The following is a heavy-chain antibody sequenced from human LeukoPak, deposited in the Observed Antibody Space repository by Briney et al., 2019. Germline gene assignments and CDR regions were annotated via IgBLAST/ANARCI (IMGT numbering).Heavy chain of an antibody. CDR1: GYTFTGYY. CDR3: ARVRKVAVAAWGHNWFDP. D-gene: IGHD6-19*01. J-gene: IGHJ5*02. Sequence: GESLKISCKCSGYTFTGYYMHWVRQAPGQGLEWMGWINPNSGGTNYAQKFQGRVTMTRDTSISTAYMELSRLRSDDTAVYYCARVRKVAVAAWGHNWFDPWGQGTLVTVSS. V-gene: IGHV1-2*02. CDR2: INPNSGGT.